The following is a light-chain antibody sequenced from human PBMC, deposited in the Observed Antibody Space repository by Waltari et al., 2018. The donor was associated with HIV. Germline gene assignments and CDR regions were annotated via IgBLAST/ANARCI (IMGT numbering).Light chain of an antibody. J-gene: IGKJ2*01. CDR3: QQYFSTPYT. CDR2: WAS. Sequence: EIVMTQSPDSLAVSLGERATINCKSSQSVLYSSNNKNYLAWYQQKTGQPPKLLIYWASTRESGVPDRFSGSGSGTDFTLTISSLQAEDVAVYFCQQYFSTPYTFGQGTKLEIK. V-gene: IGKV4-1*01. CDR1: QSVLYSSNNKNY.